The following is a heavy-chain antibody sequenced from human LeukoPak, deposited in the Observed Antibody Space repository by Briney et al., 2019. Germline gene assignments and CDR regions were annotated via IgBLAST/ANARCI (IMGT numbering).Heavy chain of an antibody. V-gene: IGHV1-2*02. D-gene: IGHD3-22*01. Sequence: ASVKVSCKASGYPFIGNYIHWVRQAPGQGLERMGWINPNSGGTQYSQKFQGRVTLTRGTSITTGYMELSGLTSDDTAVYYCASLSYYDLSGYFYWGQGTLVTVSS. CDR1: GYPFIGNY. CDR2: INPNSGGT. CDR3: ASLSYYDLSGYFY. J-gene: IGHJ4*02.